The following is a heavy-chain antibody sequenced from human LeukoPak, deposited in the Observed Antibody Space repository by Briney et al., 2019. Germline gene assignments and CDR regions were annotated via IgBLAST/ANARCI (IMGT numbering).Heavy chain of an antibody. Sequence: SETLSLTCAVYGGSFSDFHWNWIRQSPAKGLEWLGEIKQSGTPRYNPSLQSRVTISVDNSKNQFSLNVRCVTAVETAVYYCASRPFLYGFRTYFDNWAQGTLVTVSS. V-gene: IGHV4-34*01. J-gene: IGHJ4*02. CDR3: ASRPFLYGFRTYFDN. CDR1: GGSFSDFH. CDR2: IKQSGTP. D-gene: IGHD3-10*01.